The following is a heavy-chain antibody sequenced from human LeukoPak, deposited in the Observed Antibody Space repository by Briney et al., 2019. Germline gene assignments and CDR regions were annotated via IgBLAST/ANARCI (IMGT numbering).Heavy chain of an antibody. Sequence: SETLSLTCAVYGGAFSGYYWSWIRQPPGKGLEWIGEINHSGSTNYNPSLKSRVTISVDTSKNQFSLKLGSVTAADTAVYYGATARGYSYGYYYYYMDVWGKRTTVTASS. J-gene: IGHJ6*03. V-gene: IGHV4-34*01. CDR3: ATARGYSYGYYYYYMDV. CDR1: GGAFSGYY. D-gene: IGHD5-18*01. CDR2: INHSGST.